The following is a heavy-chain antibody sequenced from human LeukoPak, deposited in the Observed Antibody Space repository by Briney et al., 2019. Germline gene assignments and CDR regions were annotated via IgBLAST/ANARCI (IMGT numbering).Heavy chain of an antibody. V-gene: IGHV1-69*05. CDR1: GGTFSSYA. CDR2: IIPIFGTA. J-gene: IGHJ3*02. D-gene: IGHD4-11*01. Sequence: GASVKVSCKASGGTFSSYAISWVRQAPGQGLEWMGGIIPIFGTANYAQKFQGRVTITTDESTSTAYMELSSLRSEDTAVYYCACVYSNSKDAFDIWGQGIMVTVSS. CDR3: ACVYSNSKDAFDI.